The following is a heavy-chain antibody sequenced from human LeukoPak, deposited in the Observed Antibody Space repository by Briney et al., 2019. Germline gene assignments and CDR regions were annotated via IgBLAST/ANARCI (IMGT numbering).Heavy chain of an antibody. CDR1: GFTFSSYA. CDR3: AKDKGRTMVRGSFDY. J-gene: IGHJ4*02. D-gene: IGHD3-10*01. CDR2: ISGSGGST. Sequence: GGSLRLSCAASGFTFSSYAMSWVRQAPGKGLEWVSAISGSGGSTYYADSVKGRFTISRDNSKNTLYLQMNSLRAEDTAVYYCAKDKGRTMVRGSFDYWGQGALVTVSS. V-gene: IGHV3-23*01.